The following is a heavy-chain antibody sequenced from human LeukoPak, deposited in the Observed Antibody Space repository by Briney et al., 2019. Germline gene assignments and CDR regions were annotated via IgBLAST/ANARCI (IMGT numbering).Heavy chain of an antibody. V-gene: IGHV4-61*02. Sequence: PSETLSLTCTVSGGSISSGSYYWRWIRQPAGKGLEWIGRIYTSGSTNYNPSLKSRVTISVDTSKDQFSLKLSSVTAADTAVYYCARDKQVGATYYFDYWGQGTLVTVSS. J-gene: IGHJ4*02. CDR1: GGSISSGSYY. CDR3: ARDKQVGATYYFDY. D-gene: IGHD1-26*01. CDR2: IYTSGST.